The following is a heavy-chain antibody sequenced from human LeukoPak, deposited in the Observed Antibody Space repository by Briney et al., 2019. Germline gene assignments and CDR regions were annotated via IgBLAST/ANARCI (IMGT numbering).Heavy chain of an antibody. Sequence: GGSLRLSCAVSGFTFSGFWMSWSRQAPGKGLEWVASINSDGSEGYYADVVKGRFTISRDNAKNSLYLQINSLRAEDTAVYYCAKDPYYDFWSGPFDYWGQGTLVTVSS. CDR1: GFTFSGFW. V-gene: IGHV3-7*03. J-gene: IGHJ4*02. D-gene: IGHD3-3*01. CDR2: INSDGSEG. CDR3: AKDPYYDFWSGPFDY.